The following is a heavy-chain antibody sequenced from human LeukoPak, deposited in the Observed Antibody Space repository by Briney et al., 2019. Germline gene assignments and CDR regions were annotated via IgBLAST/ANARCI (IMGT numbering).Heavy chain of an antibody. V-gene: IGHV4-4*02. CDR3: ARHGLHYYDSSGYYYFDY. CDR1: GGSISSSNW. D-gene: IGHD3-22*01. CDR2: IYHSGST. J-gene: IGHJ4*02. Sequence: PSETLSLTCAVSGGSISSSNWWSWVRQPPGKGLEWIGEIYHSGSTNYNPSLKSRVTISVDKSKNQFSLKLSSVTAADTAVYYCARHGLHYYDSSGYYYFDYWGQGTLVTVSS.